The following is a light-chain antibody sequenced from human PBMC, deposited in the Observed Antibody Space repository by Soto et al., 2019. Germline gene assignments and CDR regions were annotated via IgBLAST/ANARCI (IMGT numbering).Light chain of an antibody. CDR2: GAS. CDR1: QSVGSTY. CDR3: QQYTKSPWT. J-gene: IGKJ1*01. V-gene: IGKV3-20*01. Sequence: EVVLTQSPGTLSLSPGERATLSCGASQSVGSTYVAWYQQKPGQAPRLLIYGASSRATGIPDRFSGSGSGTDFTLTISRLEPEDFAVYYCQQYTKSPWTFGQGTKVDIK.